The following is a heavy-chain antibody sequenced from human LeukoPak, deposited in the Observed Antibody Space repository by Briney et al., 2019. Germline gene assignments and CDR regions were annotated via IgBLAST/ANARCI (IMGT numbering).Heavy chain of an antibody. Sequence: LSLTCAVSGGSISSSNWWSWVRQPPGKGLEWVAVISYDGSNKYYGDSVKGRFTISRDNSKNTLFLQMNSLKTEDTAVYYCARDGGSGYCSGGSCSTIDYWGQGTLVTVSS. CDR3: ARDGGSGYCSGGSCSTIDY. CDR1: GGSISSSN. V-gene: IGHV3-30*03. D-gene: IGHD2-15*01. J-gene: IGHJ4*02. CDR2: ISYDGSNK.